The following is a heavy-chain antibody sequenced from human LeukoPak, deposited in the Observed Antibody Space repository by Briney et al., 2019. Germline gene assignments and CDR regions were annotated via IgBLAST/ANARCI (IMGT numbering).Heavy chain of an antibody. V-gene: IGHV3-7*03. CDR1: GFTFSSYW. CDR2: IKQDGSEK. J-gene: IGHJ4*02. CDR3: AKDHSWQLKMNYFDY. D-gene: IGHD6-13*01. Sequence: GGSLRLSCAASGFTFSSYWMSWVRQAPGKGLEWVSNIKQDGSEKYYVDSVKGRFTISRDNAKTSLYLQMNSLRAEDTALYYCAKDHSWQLKMNYFDYWGQGTLVTVSS.